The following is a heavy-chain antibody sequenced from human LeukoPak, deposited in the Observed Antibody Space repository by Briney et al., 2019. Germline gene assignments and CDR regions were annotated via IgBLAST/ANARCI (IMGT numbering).Heavy chain of an antibody. J-gene: IGHJ1*01. D-gene: IGHD4/OR15-4a*01. CDR2: VHHSGRT. CDR3: ARDLRAKY. V-gene: IGHV4-59*01. CDR1: GASIFNYY. Sequence: SETLSLTCNVSGASIFNYYWSWIRQAPGKGLEWIGYVHHSGRTNSNPSLGSRVTMSVNTSTSQLSLNLTSVTTADTAVYFCARDLRAKYWGQGTLVFVSS.